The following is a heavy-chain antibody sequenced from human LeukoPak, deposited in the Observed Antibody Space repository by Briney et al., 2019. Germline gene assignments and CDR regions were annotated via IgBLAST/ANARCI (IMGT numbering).Heavy chain of an antibody. J-gene: IGHJ6*02. CDR2: IISIFGTA. CDR3: ARESLVRGVMDYYYYGMDV. CDR1: GGTFSSYA. D-gene: IGHD3-10*01. V-gene: IGHV1-69*01. Sequence: SVKVSCKGSGGTFSSYAISWVRQAPGQGLEWMGGIISIFGTANYAQKFQGRVTITADESTSTAYMELSSLRSEDTAVYYCARESLVRGVMDYYYYGMDVWGQGTTVTVSS.